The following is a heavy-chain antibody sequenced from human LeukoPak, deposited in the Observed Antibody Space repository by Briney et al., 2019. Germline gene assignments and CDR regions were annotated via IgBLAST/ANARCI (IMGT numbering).Heavy chain of an antibody. D-gene: IGHD6-13*01. CDR2: ISWNSGSI. V-gene: IGHV3-9*01. J-gene: IGHJ4*02. CDR3: AKDQRSGYRSSWYVFDY. CDR1: GFTFDDYA. Sequence: PGGSLRLSCAASGFTFDDYAMHWVRQAPGKGLEWVSGISWNSGSIGYADSVKGRFTISRDNAKNSLYLQMNSLRAEDTALYYCAKDQRSGYRSSWYVFDYWGQGTLVTVSS.